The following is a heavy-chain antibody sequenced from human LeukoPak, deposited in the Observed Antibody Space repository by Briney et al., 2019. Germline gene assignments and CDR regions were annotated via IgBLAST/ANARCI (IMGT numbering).Heavy chain of an antibody. CDR2: ISGSGGST. CDR1: GFTFSSYA. J-gene: IGHJ4*02. V-gene: IGHV3-23*01. Sequence: GSLRLSCAASGFTFSSYAMSWVRPAPGKGLEWVSAISGSGGSTYYADSVKGRFTISRENSKNTLYLQMNSLRAEDTAVYYCAKEPVHYYGSGSGSNYWGQGTLVTVSS. D-gene: IGHD3-10*01. CDR3: AKEPVHYYGSGSGSNY.